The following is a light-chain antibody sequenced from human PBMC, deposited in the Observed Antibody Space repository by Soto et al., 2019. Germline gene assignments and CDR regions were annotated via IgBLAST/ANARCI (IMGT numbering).Light chain of an antibody. CDR1: QNILYDSSNKNY. V-gene: IGKV4-1*01. CDR2: WAS. Sequence: DIVMTQSPDSLTVSLGERATINCKSSQNILYDSSNKNYLAWYQQKPGQPPKLLIYWASTRESGVPDRFRGSGSGTDFTLTISSLQAEDVAVYYCQQYFSTPRTFGGGTKVEIK. CDR3: QQYFSTPRT. J-gene: IGKJ4*01.